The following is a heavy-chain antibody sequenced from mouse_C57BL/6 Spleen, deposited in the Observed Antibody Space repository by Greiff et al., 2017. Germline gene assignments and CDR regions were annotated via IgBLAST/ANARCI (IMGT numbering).Heavy chain of an antibody. V-gene: IGHV1-61*01. CDR2: IYPSDSET. D-gene: IGHD1-1*02. CDR1: GYTFTSYW. CDR3: AREGVGEYYFDY. J-gene: IGHJ2*01. Sequence: QVQLQQPGAELVRPGSSVKLSCKASGYTFTSYWMDWVKQRPGQGLEWIGNIYPSDSETHYNQKFKDKATLTVDKSSSTAYMQLSSLTSEDSAVYYCAREGVGEYYFDYWGQGTTLTVSS.